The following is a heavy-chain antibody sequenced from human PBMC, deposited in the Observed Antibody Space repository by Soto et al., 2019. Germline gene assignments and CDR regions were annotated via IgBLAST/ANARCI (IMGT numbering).Heavy chain of an antibody. V-gene: IGHV1-3*01. CDR3: ARADIVLMVYAIQFDD. J-gene: IGHJ4*02. CDR1: GYTFTSYA. CDR2: INAGNGNT. D-gene: IGHD2-8*01. Sequence: GASVKVSCKASGYTFTSYAMHWVRQAPGQRLEWMGWINAGNGNTKYSQKFQGRVTITRDTSASTAYMELSSLRSEDTAVYYCARADIVLMVYAIQFDDSGPGTLVTVSS.